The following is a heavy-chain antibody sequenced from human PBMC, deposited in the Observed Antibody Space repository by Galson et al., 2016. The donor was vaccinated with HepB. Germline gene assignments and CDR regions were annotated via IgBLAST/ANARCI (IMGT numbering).Heavy chain of an antibody. J-gene: IGHJ3*02. V-gene: IGHV1-24*01. Sequence: SVKVSCKVAGYTLSKLSMHWVRQVPGKGLEWMGGVDPEDGEKIYAQKLKGRVSMIEDTSTNTGYMDLSSLTSEDTAIYYWATGAYGDVWQGAFDIWGQGTMVTVSS. CDR2: VDPEDGEK. CDR1: GYTLSKLS. D-gene: IGHD3-16*01. CDR3: ATGAYGDVWQGAFDI.